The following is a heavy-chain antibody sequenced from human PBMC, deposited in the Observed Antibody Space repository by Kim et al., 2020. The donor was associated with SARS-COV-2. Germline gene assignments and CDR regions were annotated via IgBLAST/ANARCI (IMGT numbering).Heavy chain of an antibody. CDR1: GGSISSYY. D-gene: IGHD3-3*01. CDR3: ARDSCPYDFCVVRWFDP. V-gene: IGHV4-59*01. CDR2: IYYSGST. Sequence: SETLSLTCTVSGGSISSYYWSWIRQPPGKGLEWIGYIYYSGSTNYNPSLKSRVTISVDTSKNQFSLKLSSVTAADTAVYYCARDSCPYDFCVVRWFDPWG. J-gene: IGHJ5*02.